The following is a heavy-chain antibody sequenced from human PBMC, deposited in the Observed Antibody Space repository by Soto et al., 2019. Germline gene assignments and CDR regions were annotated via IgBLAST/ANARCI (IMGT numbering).Heavy chain of an antibody. J-gene: IGHJ4*02. CDR3: ARDPSDHGDYRFDY. Sequence: GASVKVSCKASGYTFTSYGISWVRQTPGQGLEWMGWISAYNGNTNYAQKLQGRVTMTTDTSTSTAYMELRSLRSDDTAVYYCARDPSDHGDYRFDYWGQGTLLADYS. CDR2: ISAYNGNT. D-gene: IGHD4-17*01. CDR1: GYTFTSYG. V-gene: IGHV1-18*01.